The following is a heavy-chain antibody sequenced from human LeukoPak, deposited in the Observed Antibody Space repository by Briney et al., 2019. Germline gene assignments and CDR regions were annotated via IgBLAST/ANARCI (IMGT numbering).Heavy chain of an antibody. V-gene: IGHV1-2*02. D-gene: IGHD6-19*01. CDR2: INPNSGGT. Sequence: ASVKGSCKASGYSFTSYGLNWVRQAPGQGLEWIGWINPNSGGTNNAQKFQGRVTMTRDTSISTAYMELSRLRSDDTAVYYCARVLFYSSGNKSNRVDYWGQGTLVTVSS. CDR3: ARVLFYSSGNKSNRVDY. CDR1: GYSFTSYG. J-gene: IGHJ4*02.